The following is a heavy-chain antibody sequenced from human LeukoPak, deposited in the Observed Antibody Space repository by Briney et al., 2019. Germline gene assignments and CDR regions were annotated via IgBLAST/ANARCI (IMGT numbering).Heavy chain of an antibody. CDR1: GFTFSNDW. Sequence: GSLRLSCAASGFTFSNDWMNWVRQAPGKGLEWVGRIKSKTDGGTTDYAAPVKGRLTISRDDSKNTLYLQLNSLKTEDTAVYYCTTATKSGTYSRGYWGQGTLVTVSS. CDR2: IKSKTDGGTT. CDR3: TTATKSGTYSRGY. D-gene: IGHD1-26*01. V-gene: IGHV3-15*01. J-gene: IGHJ4*02.